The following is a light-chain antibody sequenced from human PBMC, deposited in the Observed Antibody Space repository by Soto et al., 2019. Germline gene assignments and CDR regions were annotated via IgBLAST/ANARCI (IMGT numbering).Light chain of an antibody. J-gene: IGKJ5*01. CDR2: DAS. CDR3: QQRGNWPPIT. V-gene: IGKV3-11*01. Sequence: ETVLTQSPATLSLSPGERATLSCRASQSVSRFLAWYQQKPGQAPRLLIYDASNRATGIPARFSGSGSGTDFTLTISSLEPEDFAVYYCQQRGNWPPITFGQGTLLDIK. CDR1: QSVSRF.